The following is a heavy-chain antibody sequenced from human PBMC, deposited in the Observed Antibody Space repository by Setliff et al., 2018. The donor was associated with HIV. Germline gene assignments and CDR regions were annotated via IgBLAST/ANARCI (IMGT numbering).Heavy chain of an antibody. Sequence: ASVKVSCKASGYTFTSHAMHWVRQAPGQRLEWMGWINAGNGNTKYSQKFQGRVTITRDTSASTAYMELSSLRSEDTAVCYCARGFSVYSSSDPLLNWFDPWGQGTLVTVSS. CDR1: GYTFTSHA. V-gene: IGHV1-3*01. CDR3: ARGFSVYSSSDPLLNWFDP. CDR2: INAGNGNT. J-gene: IGHJ5*02. D-gene: IGHD6-6*01.